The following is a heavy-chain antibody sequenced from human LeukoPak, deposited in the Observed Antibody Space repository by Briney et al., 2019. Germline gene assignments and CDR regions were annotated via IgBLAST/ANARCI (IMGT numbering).Heavy chain of an antibody. CDR2: VYYSGST. Sequence: NPSETLSLTCTVSGGSISTSDYYWAWIRQPPGKGLEWIGSVYYSGSTYYNPFLKSRVTISVDTSKNQFSLKVSSVTAADTAVYYCAREGNDYGGNSIDYWGQGTLVTVSS. J-gene: IGHJ4*02. CDR1: GGSISTSDYY. V-gene: IGHV4-39*02. CDR3: AREGNDYGGNSIDY. D-gene: IGHD4-23*01.